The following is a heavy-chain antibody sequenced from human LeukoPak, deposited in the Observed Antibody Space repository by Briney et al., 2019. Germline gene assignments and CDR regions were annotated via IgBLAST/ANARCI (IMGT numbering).Heavy chain of an antibody. D-gene: IGHD2-15*01. Sequence: KCGESLKISCKGSGYSFTRYWIAWVRQMPGKGLEWMGNIYPGDSDTRYSPSFQGQVTISIDKSINTAYLQWSSLQASDSAMYYCAGPEHCSGGDCYSFQYWGQGTLVTVSS. CDR2: IYPGDSDT. CDR1: GYSFTRYW. J-gene: IGHJ1*01. V-gene: IGHV5-51*01. CDR3: AGPEHCSGGDCYSFQY.